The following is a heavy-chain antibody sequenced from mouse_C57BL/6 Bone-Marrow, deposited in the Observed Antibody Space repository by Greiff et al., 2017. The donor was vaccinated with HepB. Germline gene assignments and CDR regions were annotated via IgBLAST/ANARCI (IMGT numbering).Heavy chain of an antibody. CDR1: GYTFTSYG. Sequence: QVQLKESGAELARPGASVKLSCKASGYTFTSYGISWVKQSTGQGLEWIGEIYPRSGNTYYNEKFKGKATLTADKSSSTAYMELRSLTSEDSAVYFCARWGPYYYGSSCDYFDYWGQGTTLTVSS. J-gene: IGHJ2*01. D-gene: IGHD1-1*01. V-gene: IGHV1-81*01. CDR2: IYPRSGNT. CDR3: ARWGPYYYGSSCDYFDY.